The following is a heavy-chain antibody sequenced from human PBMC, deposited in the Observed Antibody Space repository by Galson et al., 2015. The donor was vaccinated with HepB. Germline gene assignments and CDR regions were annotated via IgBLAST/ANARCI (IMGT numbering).Heavy chain of an antibody. J-gene: IGHJ5*02. Sequence: SLRLSCAASGFTFSSYGMHWVRQAPGKGLGWVAVIWYDGSNKYYADSVKGRFTISRDNSKNTLYLQMNSLRAEDTAVYYCARARLDHNWFDPWGQGTLVTVSS. CDR1: GFTFSSYG. V-gene: IGHV3-33*01. CDR3: ARARLDHNWFDP. CDR2: IWYDGSNK. D-gene: IGHD2-2*03.